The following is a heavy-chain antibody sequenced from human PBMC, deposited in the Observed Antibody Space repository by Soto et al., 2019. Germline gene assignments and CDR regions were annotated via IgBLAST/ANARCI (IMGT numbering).Heavy chain of an antibody. CDR1: GFTFSSYG. CDR2: ISYDGSNT. D-gene: IGHD1-26*01. Sequence: QVQLVESGGGVVQPGRSLRLSCAASGFTFSSYGMHWVRQAPGKGLEWVEIISYDGSNTYYADSVKGRFTISRDNSKNTLYLQMNRLRAEDTSVYYCAKEGGLSGSYYISSSYYFDYWGQGTLVTVSS. CDR3: AKEGGLSGSYYISSSYYFDY. J-gene: IGHJ4*02. V-gene: IGHV3-30*18.